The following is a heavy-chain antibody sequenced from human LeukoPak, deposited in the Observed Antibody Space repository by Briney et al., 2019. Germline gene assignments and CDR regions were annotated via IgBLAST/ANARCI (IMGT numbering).Heavy chain of an antibody. CDR3: ARYYYDSSGYLPGYNWFDP. CDR1: GGSISSYY. J-gene: IGHJ5*02. D-gene: IGHD3-22*01. CDR2: IYYSGST. Sequence: SETLSLTCTVSGGSISSYYWSWIRQPPGKGLEWIGYIYYSGSTNYNPSLKSRVTISVDTSKNQFSLKLSSVTAADTAVYYCARYYYDSSGYLPGYNWFDPWGQGTLVTVSS. V-gene: IGHV4-59*01.